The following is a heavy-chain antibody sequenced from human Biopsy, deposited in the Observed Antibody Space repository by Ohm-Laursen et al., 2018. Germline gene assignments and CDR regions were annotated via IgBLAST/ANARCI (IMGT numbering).Heavy chain of an antibody. V-gene: IGHV4-31*01. J-gene: IGHJ5*02. CDR2: IFNSANT. Sequence: SQTLSLTCTVSSGSIRTGDYYWTWIRQQPGKGLEWIGYIFNSANTYYNPSLKNLITISGDTSKNQFSLKLNSVTAADTAVYYCARGDYFDSNGYFWFDPWGQGTLVTVSS. CDR3: ARGDYFDSNGYFWFDP. CDR1: SGSIRTGDYY. D-gene: IGHD3-22*01.